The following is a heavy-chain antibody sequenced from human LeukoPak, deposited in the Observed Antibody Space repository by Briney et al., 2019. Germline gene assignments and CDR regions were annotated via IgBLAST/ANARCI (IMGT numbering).Heavy chain of an antibody. CDR3: ARLGNRDGYNYFLDY. CDR1: GGSLSSDC. V-gene: IGHV4-59*08. Sequence: SETLSLTCTVSGGSLSSDCWTWIRQPPGKRLQWIGYIYSSGSTNHNPSLKSRVTMSVDTSKNQFSLKLSSVTATDTAVYYCARLGNRDGYNYFLDYWGQGILVTVSS. J-gene: IGHJ4*02. CDR2: IYSSGST. D-gene: IGHD5-24*01.